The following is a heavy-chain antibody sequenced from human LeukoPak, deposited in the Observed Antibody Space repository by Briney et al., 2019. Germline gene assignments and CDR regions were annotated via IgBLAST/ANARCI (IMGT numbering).Heavy chain of an antibody. D-gene: IGHD6-13*01. Sequence: TXXLTXAXSGDSVSSNSXXWNWIRQXXSXXLEWLXRXXYRSKWYNDYAVSVKSRITINPDTSKNQFSLQLNSVTPEDTAVYYCARDPYSSSWYESNWFDPWGQGTLVTVSS. CDR1: GDSVSSNSXX. CDR3: ARDPYSSSWYESNWFDP. V-gene: IGHV6-1*01. CDR2: XXYRSKWYN. J-gene: IGHJ5*02.